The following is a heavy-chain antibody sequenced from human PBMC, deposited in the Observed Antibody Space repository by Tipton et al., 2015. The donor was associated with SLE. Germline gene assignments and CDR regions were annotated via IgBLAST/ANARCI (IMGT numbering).Heavy chain of an antibody. CDR3: ARGPLGCSGGSCYGESFDY. CDR2: INHSGST. J-gene: IGHJ4*02. Sequence: TLSLTCAVYGGSFSGYYWSWIHQPPGKGLEWIGEINHSGSTNYNPSLKSRVTISVDTSKNQFSLKLSSVTAADTAVYYCARGPLGCSGGSCYGESFDYWGQGTLVTVSS. V-gene: IGHV4-34*01. CDR1: GGSFSGYY. D-gene: IGHD2-15*01.